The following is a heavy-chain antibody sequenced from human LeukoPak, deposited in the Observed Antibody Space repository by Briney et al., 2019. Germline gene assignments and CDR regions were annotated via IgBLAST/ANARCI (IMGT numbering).Heavy chain of an antibody. Sequence: GGSLRLSCAASGFTFSRYWMTWVRQAPGKGLEWVANIKQDGSEKYYVDSVKGRFTISGDNAKNSLYLQMNSLRAEDTAVYYCARGMSSGYDFDYWGQGTLVTVSS. V-gene: IGHV3-7*01. CDR2: IKQDGSEK. CDR1: GFTFSRYW. J-gene: IGHJ4*02. D-gene: IGHD5-12*01. CDR3: ARGMSSGYDFDY.